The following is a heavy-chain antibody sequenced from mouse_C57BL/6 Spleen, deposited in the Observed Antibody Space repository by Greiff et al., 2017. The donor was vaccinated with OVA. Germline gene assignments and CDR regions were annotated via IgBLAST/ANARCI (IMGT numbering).Heavy chain of an antibody. CDR2: IDPSDSDT. Sequence: QVQLQQPGAELVRPGSSVKLSCKASGYTFTSYWMHWVKQRPIQGLEWIGNIDPSDSDTHYNQKFKDKATLTVDKSSSTAYMQLSSLTSEDSAVYYCARALTTVVGMDYWGQGTSVTVSS. V-gene: IGHV1-52*01. J-gene: IGHJ4*01. CDR3: ARALTTVVGMDY. D-gene: IGHD1-1*01. CDR1: GYTFTSYW.